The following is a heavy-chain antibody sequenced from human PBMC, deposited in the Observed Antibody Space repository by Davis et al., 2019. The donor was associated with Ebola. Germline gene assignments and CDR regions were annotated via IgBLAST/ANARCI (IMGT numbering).Heavy chain of an antibody. CDR1: GFTFSSYG. CDR2: IWYDGSNK. J-gene: IGHJ3*02. D-gene: IGHD1-26*01. Sequence: GGSLRLSCVASGFTFSSYGMHWVRQAPGKGLEWVAVIWYDGSNKYYADSVKGRFTISRDNSKNTLYLQMNSLRAEDTAVYYCAKTRSYDAFDIWGQGTMVTVSS. V-gene: IGHV3-33*06. CDR3: AKTRSYDAFDI.